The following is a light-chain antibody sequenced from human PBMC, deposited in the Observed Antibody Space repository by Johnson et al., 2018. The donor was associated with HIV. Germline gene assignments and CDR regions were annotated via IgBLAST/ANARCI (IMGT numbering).Light chain of an antibody. J-gene: IGLJ1*01. V-gene: IGLV1-51*02. Sequence: QFVLTQPPSVSAAPGQTVNISCSGNVSNIESYFVSWYQQLPGAAPTLLIYEDNKRPSGIPDRFSGSKSGATATLGITGLQTGDEADYYCGAWESSLNTYVVGTGTKVTVL. CDR2: EDN. CDR1: VSNIESYF. CDR3: GAWESSLNTYV.